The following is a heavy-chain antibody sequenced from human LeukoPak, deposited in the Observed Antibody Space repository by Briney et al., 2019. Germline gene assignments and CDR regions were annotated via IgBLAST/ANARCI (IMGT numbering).Heavy chain of an antibody. D-gene: IGHD1-26*01. CDR2: INKDGSVT. CDR1: GFTFSSSW. CDR3: VKVRGRARVGYFDY. Sequence: GGSLRLSCAASGFTFSSSWIHWVRHAPGKGRVWVSLINKDGSVTDYAESVKGRFSISRDNAKNTLYLQMNSLRVEDTAMYYCVKVRGRARVGYFDYWGQGTLVTVSS. J-gene: IGHJ4*02. V-gene: IGHV3-74*01.